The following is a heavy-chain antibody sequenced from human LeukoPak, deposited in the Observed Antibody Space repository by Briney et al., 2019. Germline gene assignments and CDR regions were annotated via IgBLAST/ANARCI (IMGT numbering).Heavy chain of an antibody. CDR2: SSYSGST. J-gene: IGHJ4*02. V-gene: IGHV4-39*07. CDR3: ARVKRKYQLLKPLHETPSHYFDY. CDR1: GGSISSSSYY. D-gene: IGHD2-2*01. Sequence: SETLSLTCTVSGGSISSSSYYWDWIRQPPGKGLEWIGSSSYSGSTHYNPSLKSRVTISIDTSKNQFSLKLSSVTAADTAMYFCARVKRKYQLLKPLHETPSHYFDYWGQGTLVTVSS.